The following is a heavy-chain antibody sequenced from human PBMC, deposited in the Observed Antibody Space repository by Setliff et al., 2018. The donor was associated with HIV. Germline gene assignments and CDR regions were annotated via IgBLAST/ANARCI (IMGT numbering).Heavy chain of an antibody. V-gene: IGHV4-61*09. Sequence: PSETLSLTCTVSGGSISSGSYYWSWIRQPAGKGLEWIGHIYTSGSTNYNPSLKSRVTVSIDTSKNQFSLELSSVTAADTAVYYCARSSYDGSGSLTGYGMDVWGQGTAVTVSS. CDR1: GGSISSGSYY. CDR3: ARSSYDGSGSLTGYGMDV. J-gene: IGHJ6*02. CDR2: IYTSGST. D-gene: IGHD3-22*01.